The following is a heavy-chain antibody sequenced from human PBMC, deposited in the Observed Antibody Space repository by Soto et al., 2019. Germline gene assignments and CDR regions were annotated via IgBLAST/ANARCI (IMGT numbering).Heavy chain of an antibody. CDR3: ARESGGYDSSARYGLDV. CDR2: IYYSGST. V-gene: IGHV4-31*03. J-gene: IGHJ6*02. Sequence: SETLSLTCSVSGGSISSVGHYWTWIRQQPGKGLEWIGYIYYSGSTDYNPSLKSRVTISVDRSKNQFSLNLSSVTAADTAIYYCARESGGYDSSARYGLDVWGQGTTVTVSS. D-gene: IGHD6-25*01. CDR1: GGSISSVGHY.